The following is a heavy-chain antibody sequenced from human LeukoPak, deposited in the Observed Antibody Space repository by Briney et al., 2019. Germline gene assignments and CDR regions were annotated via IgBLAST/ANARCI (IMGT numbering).Heavy chain of an antibody. CDR1: RGSFSGYY. Sequence: PSETLSLTCAVYRGSFSGYYWSWIRQPPGKGLEWIGEINHSGSTNYNPSLKSRVTISVDTSKNQFSLKLSSVTAADTAVYYCARGSREKYSSSTRRWFDPWGQGTLVTVSS. CDR2: INHSGST. D-gene: IGHD6-6*01. V-gene: IGHV4-34*01. J-gene: IGHJ5*02. CDR3: ARGSREKYSSSTRRWFDP.